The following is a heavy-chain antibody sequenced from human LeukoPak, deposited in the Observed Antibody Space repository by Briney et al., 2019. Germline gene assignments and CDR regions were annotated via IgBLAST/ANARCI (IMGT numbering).Heavy chain of an antibody. CDR3: ARDLTTGYGMDV. V-gene: IGHV4-59*01. CDR1: GGSISSYY. J-gene: IGHJ6*02. CDR2: IYYSGSS. Sequence: SETLSLTCTVSGGSISSYYWSWIRQPPGKGLEWIGYIYYSGSSNYNPSLKSRVTISVGTSKKQFSLKLSSVTAADTAEYYCARDLTTGYGMDVWGQGTTVIVSS. D-gene: IGHD4-17*01.